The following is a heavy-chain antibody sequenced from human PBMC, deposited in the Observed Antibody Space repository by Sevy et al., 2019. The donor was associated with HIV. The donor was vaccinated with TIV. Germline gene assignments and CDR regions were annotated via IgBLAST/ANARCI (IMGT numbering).Heavy chain of an antibody. CDR3: ARDGGYSIKWYPLY. Sequence: GGSLRLSCAASGFAFSTHAMHWVRQAPGKGLEWVAVISYEGTETFYAASVEGRFTISRDNYKNMLSLQINSLKPEDTAGYYCARDGGYSIKWYPLYWGHGTLVTVSS. D-gene: IGHD1-26*01. V-gene: IGHV3-30-3*01. CDR2: ISYEGTET. J-gene: IGHJ4*01. CDR1: GFAFSTHA.